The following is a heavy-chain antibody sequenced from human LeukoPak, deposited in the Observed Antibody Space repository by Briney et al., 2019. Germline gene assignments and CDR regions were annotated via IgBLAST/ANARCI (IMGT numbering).Heavy chain of an antibody. D-gene: IGHD1-1*01. V-gene: IGHV3-30*04. CDR1: GFTFSSYA. CDR3: ARDSPVVFSNNFKYSFDY. CDR2: ISYDGNNI. J-gene: IGHJ4*02. Sequence: GGSLRLSCAASGFTFSSYAVHWVRQAPGKGLEWVAVISYDGNNIYYADSVRGRFFISRDNSKDTLYLQMTSLRAEDTALYYCARDSPVVFSNNFKYSFDYWGQGTLVTVSS.